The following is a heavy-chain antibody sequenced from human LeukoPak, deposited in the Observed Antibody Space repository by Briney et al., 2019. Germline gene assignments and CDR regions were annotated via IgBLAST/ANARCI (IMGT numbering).Heavy chain of an antibody. J-gene: IGHJ4*02. CDR2: ISHDGSNK. CDR3: VAGDGDFDY. D-gene: IGHD6-19*01. CDR1: GFTFSSYA. V-gene: IGHV3-30*04. Sequence: GRFLRLSCAASGFTFSSYAMHWVRQAPGKGLEWVAVISHDGSNKYYADSVKGRFTISRDNSKNTLYLQMNSLRAEDTAVYYSVAGDGDFDYWGQGTLVTVSS.